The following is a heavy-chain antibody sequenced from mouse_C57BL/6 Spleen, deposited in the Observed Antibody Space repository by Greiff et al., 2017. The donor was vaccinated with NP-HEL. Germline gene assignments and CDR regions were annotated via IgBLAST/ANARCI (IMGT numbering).Heavy chain of an antibody. Sequence: VQLQQSGAELVKPGASVKLSCKASGYTFTEYTIHWVKQRSGQGLEWIGWFYPGSGSIKYNEKFKDKATLTADKSSSTVYMELSRLTSEDSSVYFCASHRYDGYSGNHPMDYWGQGTSVTVSS. V-gene: IGHV1-62-2*01. D-gene: IGHD2-3*01. CDR2: FYPGSGSI. CDR3: ASHRYDGYSGNHPMDY. CDR1: GYTFTEYT. J-gene: IGHJ4*01.